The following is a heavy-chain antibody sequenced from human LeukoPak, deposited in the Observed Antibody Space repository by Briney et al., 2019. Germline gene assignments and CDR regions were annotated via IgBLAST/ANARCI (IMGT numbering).Heavy chain of an antibody. CDR1: GGSISSSNW. D-gene: IGHD1-26*01. CDR2: IYHSGST. Sequence: PSGTLSLTCAVSGGSISSSNWWSWVRQPPGKGLEWIGEIYHSGSTNYNPSLKSRVTISVDKSKNQFSLKLSSVTAADTAVYYCARLIISPTNIRPYYFDYWGQGTLVTVSS. V-gene: IGHV4-4*02. CDR3: ARLIISPTNIRPYYFDY. J-gene: IGHJ4*02.